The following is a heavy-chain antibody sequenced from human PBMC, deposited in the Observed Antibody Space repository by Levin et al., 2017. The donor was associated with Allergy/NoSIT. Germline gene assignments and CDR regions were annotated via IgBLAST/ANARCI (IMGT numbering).Heavy chain of an antibody. Sequence: SSETLSLTCSVSGASMTARDYYWSWIRHQPGKGLEWIGFIHHSGSAYYNPSLKSRLTLSLDTSKRQFSLELTSVTVADTAVYFCARDECAWFGECYGMDVWGQGTTVIVSS. V-gene: IGHV4-31*02. J-gene: IGHJ6*02. CDR3: ARDECAWFGECYGMDV. CDR2: IHHSGSA. D-gene: IGHD3-10*01. CDR1: GASMTARDYY.